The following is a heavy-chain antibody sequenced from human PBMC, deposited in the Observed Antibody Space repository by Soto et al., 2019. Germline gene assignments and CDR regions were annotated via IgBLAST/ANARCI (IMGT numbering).Heavy chain of an antibody. J-gene: IGHJ6*02. V-gene: IGHV3-23*01. CDR2: ISGSGGST. Sequence: GGSLRLCCAASGVTFSSYAMSWARQAPGKGLEWVSAISGSGGSTYYADSVKGRFTISRDNSKNTLYLKMNSLRAEDTAVYYCTKAKAFDYGTHAWRHGTPVTVS. CDR3: TKAKAFDYGTHA. CDR1: GVTFSSYA.